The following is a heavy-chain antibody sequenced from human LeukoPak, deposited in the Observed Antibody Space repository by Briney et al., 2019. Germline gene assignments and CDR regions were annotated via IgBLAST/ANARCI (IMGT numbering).Heavy chain of an antibody. Sequence: GGSLRLSCAASGFTFSSYGMFWVRQAPGGGLEWVSFIRSDGTDKYYVDSVKGRFTISRDSSKTTVYLEMNSLRPEDTAVYYCARDWQVDVWGQGTTVTVSS. J-gene: IGHJ6*02. CDR1: GFTFSSYG. CDR3: ARDWQVDV. CDR2: IRSDGTDK. V-gene: IGHV3-30*02.